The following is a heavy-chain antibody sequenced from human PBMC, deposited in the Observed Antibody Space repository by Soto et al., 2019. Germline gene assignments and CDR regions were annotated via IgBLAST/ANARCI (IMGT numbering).Heavy chain of an antibody. CDR3: SREVGGGRQYYLDS. J-gene: IGHJ4*02. CDR2: TNPSPGGT. V-gene: IGHV1-2*02. CDR1: GYTFTGYY. D-gene: IGHD3-16*01. Sequence: APAKVSCKPSGYTFTGYYIPWVRQPPAQGLEWMGWTNPSPGGTNYAQKLRGRVTMTRDTSGSIAYMELTTLRSDDTAVFYCSREVGGGRQYYLDSSALGTLVTVSS.